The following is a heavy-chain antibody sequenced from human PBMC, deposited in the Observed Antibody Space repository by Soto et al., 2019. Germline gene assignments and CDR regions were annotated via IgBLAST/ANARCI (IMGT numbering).Heavy chain of an antibody. CDR2: MNPNSSNT. J-gene: IGHJ6*04. CDR3: ARGLLRYFDWLLETDV. CDR1: GYTFTSYD. Sequence: ASVKVSCKASGYTFTSYDINWVRQATGQGLEWMGWMNPNSSNTGYAQKFQGRVTMTRNTSISTAYMELSSLRSEDTAVYYCARGLLRYFDWLLETDVWGKGTTVTVSS. V-gene: IGHV1-8*01. D-gene: IGHD3-9*01.